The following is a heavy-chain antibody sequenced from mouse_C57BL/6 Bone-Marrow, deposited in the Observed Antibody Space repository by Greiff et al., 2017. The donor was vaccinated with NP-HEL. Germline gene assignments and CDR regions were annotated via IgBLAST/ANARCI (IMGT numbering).Heavy chain of an antibody. CDR3: AWFYDGYYGDY. J-gene: IGHJ2*01. V-gene: IGHV1-66*01. CDR1: GYSFTSYY. CDR2: IYPGSGNT. Sequence: QVQLKQSGPELVKPGASVKISCKASGYSFTSYYIHWVKQRPGQGLEWIGWIYPGSGNTKYNEKFKGKATLTADTSSSTAYMQLSSLTSEDSAVYYCAWFYDGYYGDYWSQGTTLTVSS. D-gene: IGHD2-3*01.